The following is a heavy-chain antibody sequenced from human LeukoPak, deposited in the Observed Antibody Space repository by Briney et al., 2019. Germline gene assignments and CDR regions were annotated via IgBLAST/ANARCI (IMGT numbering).Heavy chain of an antibody. Sequence: HPGGSLRLSCAASGFTFSSYWMHWVRQAPGKGLEWVSVIYSGGSTYYADSVKGRFTISRDNSKDTLYLQMNSLRAEDTAVYYCARNNPRAAYSSSWYLDYWGQGTLVTVSS. CDR2: IYSGGST. J-gene: IGHJ4*02. CDR1: GFTFSSYW. V-gene: IGHV3-53*01. CDR3: ARNNPRAAYSSSWYLDY. D-gene: IGHD6-13*01.